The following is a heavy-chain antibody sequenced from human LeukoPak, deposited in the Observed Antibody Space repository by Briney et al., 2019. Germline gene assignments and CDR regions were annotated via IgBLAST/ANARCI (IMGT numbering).Heavy chain of an antibody. CDR3: AREAILTGFHGIDD. J-gene: IGHJ4*02. V-gene: IGHV4-39*07. Sequence: SETLSLTCTVSGDSISSNSFYWAWIRQPPGEGLEWIASIYYNGNTYYNPSLKSRVTILVDTSKNQISLKLRSVTAADTAVYYCAREAILTGFHGIDDWGQGTLVTVSS. CDR2: IYYNGNT. CDR1: GDSISSNSFY. D-gene: IGHD3-9*01.